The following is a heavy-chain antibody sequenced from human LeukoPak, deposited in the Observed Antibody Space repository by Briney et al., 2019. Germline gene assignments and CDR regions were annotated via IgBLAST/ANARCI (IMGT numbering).Heavy chain of an antibody. CDR2: IKQDGSEK. J-gene: IGHJ4*02. V-gene: IGHV3-7*01. D-gene: IGHD1-26*01. Sequence: GGTLRLSCAASGFTFSSYWMSRVRQAPGKELEWVANIKQDGSEKYYVDSVKGRFTISRDNAKNSLYLQMNSLRAEDTAVYYCARLPGSYWASYFDYWGQGPLVTVSS. CDR3: ARLPGSYWASYFDY. CDR1: GFTFSSYW.